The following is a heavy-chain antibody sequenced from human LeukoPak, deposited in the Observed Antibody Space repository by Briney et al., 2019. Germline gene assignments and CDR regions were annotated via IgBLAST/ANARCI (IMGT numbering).Heavy chain of an antibody. D-gene: IGHD6-13*01. CDR2: INPNSGGT. J-gene: IGHJ4*02. Sequence: ASVKVSCKASGYTFIDYYIHWVRQAPGQGLEWMGWINPNSGGTNYAQKFQGRVTMTRDTSIPTAYMELSRLISDDTALYYCARVGQAAALDFDYWGQGTLVTVSS. CDR3: ARVGQAAALDFDY. CDR1: GYTFIDYY. V-gene: IGHV1-2*02.